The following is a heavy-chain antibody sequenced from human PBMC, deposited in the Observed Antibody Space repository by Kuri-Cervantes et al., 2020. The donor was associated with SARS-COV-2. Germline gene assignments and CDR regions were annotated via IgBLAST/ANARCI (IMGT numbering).Heavy chain of an antibody. CDR2: IYYSGST. D-gene: IGHD6-6*01. J-gene: IGHJ6*02. CDR1: GGSISSSSYY. CDR3: ARAEAARLYYGMDV. V-gene: IGHV4-39*07. Sequence: GSLRLSCTVSGGSISSSSYYWGWIRQPPGKGLEWIGSIYYSGSTYYNPSLKSRVTISVDTSKNQFSPNLSSVTAADTAVYYCARAEAARLYYGMDVWGQGTTVIVSS.